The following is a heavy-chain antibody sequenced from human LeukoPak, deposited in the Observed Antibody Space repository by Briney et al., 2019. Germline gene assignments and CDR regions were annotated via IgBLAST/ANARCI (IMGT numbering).Heavy chain of an antibody. CDR3: ARVWVYDSRPYAFDI. CDR1: GGSISSGGYY. J-gene: IGHJ3*02. Sequence: SETLSLTCTVSGGSISSGGYYWSWIRQHPGKGLEWIGYIYYSGSTYYNPSLKSRVTISVDTSKNQFSLKLSSVTAADTAVYYCARVWVYDSRPYAFDIWGQGTMVTVSS. CDR2: IYYSGST. D-gene: IGHD3-22*01. V-gene: IGHV4-31*03.